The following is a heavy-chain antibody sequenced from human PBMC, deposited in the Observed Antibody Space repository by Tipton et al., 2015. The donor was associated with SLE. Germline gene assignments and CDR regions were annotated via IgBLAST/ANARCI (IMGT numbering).Heavy chain of an antibody. Sequence: TLSLTCTVSGGSISSHYWSWIRQPPGKGLEWIGYIYYSGSTNYNPSLKSRVTISVDTSKNQFSLKLSSVTAADTAVYYCARAMGDAFDIWGQGTMVTVSS. D-gene: IGHD3-16*01. J-gene: IGHJ3*02. CDR1: GGSISSHY. CDR2: IYYSGST. V-gene: IGHV4-59*11. CDR3: ARAMGDAFDI.